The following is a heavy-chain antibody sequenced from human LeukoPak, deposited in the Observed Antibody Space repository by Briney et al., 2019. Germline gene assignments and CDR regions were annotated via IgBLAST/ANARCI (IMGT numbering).Heavy chain of an antibody. D-gene: IGHD4-17*01. Sequence: SGGSLRLSCAASGFTFTNYATSWVRQAPGKGLEWVSTISGSGTTTSYADSVKGRFTISRDKSKNTLYLQMNSLRAEDTALYYCARDCRYGEKDYWGQGTLVTVSS. CDR2: ISGSGTTT. V-gene: IGHV3-23*01. CDR1: GFTFTNYA. J-gene: IGHJ4*02. CDR3: ARDCRYGEKDY.